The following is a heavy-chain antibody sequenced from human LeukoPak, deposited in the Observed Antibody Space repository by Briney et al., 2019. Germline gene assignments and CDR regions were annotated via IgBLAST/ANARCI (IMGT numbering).Heavy chain of an antibody. J-gene: IGHJ5*02. CDR2: IYYSGST. V-gene: IGHV4-59*08. CDR1: GGSISSYY. D-gene: IGHD1-14*01. CDR3: ARCFVDPGTNWFDP. Sequence: SETLSLTCTVSGGSISSYYWSWIRQPPGKGLEWIGYIYYSGSTNYNPSLKSRVTISVDTSKNQFSLKLSSVTAADTAVYYCARCFVDPGTNWFDPWGRGTLVTVSS.